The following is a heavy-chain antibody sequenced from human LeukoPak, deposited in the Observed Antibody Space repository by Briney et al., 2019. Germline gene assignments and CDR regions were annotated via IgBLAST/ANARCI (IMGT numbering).Heavy chain of an antibody. V-gene: IGHV4-34*01. CDR2: INHSGST. D-gene: IGHD5-12*01. J-gene: IGHJ6*03. CDR1: GGSFSGHY. Sequence: NPSETLSLTCAVYGGSFSGHYWSWIRQPPGKGLEWIGEINHSGSTNYNPSLKSRVTISVDTSKNQFSLKLSSVTAADTAVYYCARGRGYSGYFGYYYMDVWGKGTTVTISS. CDR3: ARGRGYSGYFGYYYMDV.